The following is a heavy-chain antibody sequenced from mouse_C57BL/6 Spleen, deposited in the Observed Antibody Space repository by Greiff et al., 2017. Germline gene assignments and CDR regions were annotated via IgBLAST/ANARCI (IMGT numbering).Heavy chain of an antibody. J-gene: IGHJ2*01. CDR3: ARGTVELGRVDY. CDR1: GYAFSSYW. V-gene: IGHV1-80*01. CDR2: IYPGDGDT. Sequence: VKLQESGAELVKPGASVKISCKASGYAFSSYWMNWVKQRPGKGLEWIGQIYPGDGDTNYNGKFKGKATLTADKSSSTAYMQLSSLTSEDSAVYFCARGTVELGRVDYWGQGTTLTVSS. D-gene: IGHD4-1*01.